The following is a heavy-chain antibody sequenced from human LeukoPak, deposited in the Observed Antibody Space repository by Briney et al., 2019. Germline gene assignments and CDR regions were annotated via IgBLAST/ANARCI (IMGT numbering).Heavy chain of an antibody. Sequence: SETLSLTCTVSGGSISSYYWSWIRQPPGKGLEWIGYIYYSGSTNYNPSLESRVTISVDTSKNQFSLKLSSVTAADTAVYYCARHQVEMATISEFYYYGMDVWGQGTTVTVSS. J-gene: IGHJ6*02. V-gene: IGHV4-59*08. CDR3: ARHQVEMATISEFYYYGMDV. D-gene: IGHD5-24*01. CDR2: IYYSGST. CDR1: GGSISSYY.